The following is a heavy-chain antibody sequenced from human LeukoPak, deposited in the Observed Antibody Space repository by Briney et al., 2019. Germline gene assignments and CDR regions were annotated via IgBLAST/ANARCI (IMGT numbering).Heavy chain of an antibody. J-gene: IGHJ4*02. D-gene: IGHD3-10*01. V-gene: IGHV3-15*01. CDR2: IKSKTDGETT. CDR1: GFTFTNAW. CDR3: TTDLGTYYHGSQRLIPIDY. Sequence: GGSLRLSCVDSGFTFTNAWMSWVRQAPGKGLEWIGRIKSKTDGETTNYAEPVRGRFTISRDDSKSAVYLQMNSLKIENTAVYYCTTDLGTYYHGSQRLIPIDYWGQGTLVTVS.